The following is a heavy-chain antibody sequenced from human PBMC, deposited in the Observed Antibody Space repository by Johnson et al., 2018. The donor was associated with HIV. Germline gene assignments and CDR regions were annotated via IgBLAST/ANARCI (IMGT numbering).Heavy chain of an antibody. V-gene: IGHV3-30-3*01. CDR1: GFTFSSYA. CDR3: ARDTWDAFDI. CDR2: ISYDGSNK. J-gene: IGHJ3*02. Sequence: QVQLVESGGGVVQPGRSLRLSCAASGFTFSSYAMHWVRQAPGKGLEWVAVISYDGSNKYYADSVKGRFTISRDNSKNTLYLQMNSLRAEDTAVYYCARDTWDAFDICGQGTMVTVSS.